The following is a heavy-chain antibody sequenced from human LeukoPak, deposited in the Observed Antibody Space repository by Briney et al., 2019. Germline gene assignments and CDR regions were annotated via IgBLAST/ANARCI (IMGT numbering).Heavy chain of an antibody. J-gene: IGHJ4*02. V-gene: IGHV4-39*07. Sequence: SETLSLTCTVPGDSISSNYYWGWIRQPPGKGLEWIGSIHYSGSSQYNPSLKSRVTISVDTSKNQFSLKLRSVTAADTAVYYCARIVRDLRQLSDYWGQGTLVTVSS. CDR1: GDSISSNYY. CDR3: ARIVRDLRQLSDY. CDR2: IHYSGSS. D-gene: IGHD1-1*01.